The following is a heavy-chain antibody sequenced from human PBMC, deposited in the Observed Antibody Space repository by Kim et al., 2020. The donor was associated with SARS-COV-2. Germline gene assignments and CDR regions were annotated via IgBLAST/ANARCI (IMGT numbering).Heavy chain of an antibody. CDR3: ARGGVTIGGP. J-gene: IGHJ5*02. Sequence: SETLSLTCAVYGGSFSGFYWHWVRQSPGKGLEWIGEVTHNGGITYNPSLKSRVTISVDTSRSQFSLNLTSVSDADTAVYYCARGGVTIGGPWGQGTLVIV. V-gene: IGHV4-34*01. CDR1: GGSFSGFY. CDR2: VTHNGGI. D-gene: IGHD3-10*01.